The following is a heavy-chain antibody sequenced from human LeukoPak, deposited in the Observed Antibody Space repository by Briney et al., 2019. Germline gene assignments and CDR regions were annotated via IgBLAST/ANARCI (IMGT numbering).Heavy chain of an antibody. CDR3: ARDLPTYYYDSSGPKDAFDI. J-gene: IGHJ3*02. CDR2: ISSISSTI. CDR1: GFTFSSYS. V-gene: IGHV3-48*01. D-gene: IGHD3-22*01. Sequence: GGSLRPSCAASGFTFSSYSMNWVRQAPGKGLEWVSYISSISSTIYYADSVKGRFTISRDNAKNSLYLQMNSLRAEDTAVYYCARDLPTYYYDSSGPKDAFDIWGQGTMVTVSS.